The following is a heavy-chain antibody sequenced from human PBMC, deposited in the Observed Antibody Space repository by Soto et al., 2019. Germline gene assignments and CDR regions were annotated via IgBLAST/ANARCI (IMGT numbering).Heavy chain of an antibody. V-gene: IGHV3-30-3*01. CDR3: ARDLTLRVLIPEAPSFGYYGMDV. CDR1: GFTFSSYA. Sequence: PGGSLRLSCAASGFTFSSYAMHWVRQAPGKGLEWVAVISYDGSNKYYADSVKGRFTISRDNSKNTLYLQMNSLRAEDTAVYYCARDLTLRVLIPEAPSFGYYGMDVSGPATTVTVSS. D-gene: IGHD3-16*01. J-gene: IGHJ6*02. CDR2: ISYDGSNK.